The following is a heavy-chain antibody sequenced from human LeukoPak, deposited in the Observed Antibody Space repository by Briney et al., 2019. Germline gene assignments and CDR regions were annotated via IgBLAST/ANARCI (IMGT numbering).Heavy chain of an antibody. CDR3: ARDIAVAGTEPLTPDY. J-gene: IGHJ4*02. D-gene: IGHD6-19*01. CDR1: GYTFTGYY. CDR2: INPNSGGT. Sequence: ASVKVSCKASGYTFTGYYMHWVRQAPGQGLEWMGWINPNSGGTNYAQKFQGRVTMTRDTSISTAYMELSRLRSDDTAVYYCARDIAVAGTEPLTPDYWGQGTLVTVSS. V-gene: IGHV1-2*02.